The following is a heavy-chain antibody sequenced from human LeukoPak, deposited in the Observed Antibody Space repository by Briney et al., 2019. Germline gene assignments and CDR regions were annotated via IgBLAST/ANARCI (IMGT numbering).Heavy chain of an antibody. CDR2: ISYDEGNK. V-gene: IGHV3-30*18. CDR3: AKDALSGSGTNSLYNWFDP. D-gene: IGHD3-10*01. J-gene: IGHJ5*02. Sequence: GGSLRLSCAASGFTFNNYGMHWVRQAPGKGLEWVAVISYDEGNKFYADSVKGRFTISRDNPKSTLYLQMNSLRVEDTAVYYCAKDALSGSGTNSLYNWFDPWGQGTLVTVSS. CDR1: GFTFNNYG.